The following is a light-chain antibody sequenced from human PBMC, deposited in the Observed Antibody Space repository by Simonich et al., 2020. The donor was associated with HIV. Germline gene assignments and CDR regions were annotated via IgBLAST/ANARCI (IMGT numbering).Light chain of an antibody. CDR2: WSS. Sequence: DIVMTQSPDSLAVSLGERATINCKSSQSVLYSPNNKNYLAWYQQKPGQSPKLLVYWSSSRASGVPDRFTGSGSGTDFTLTISSLQAEDVAIYYCQQYYSTPITFGQGTRLEIK. CDR3: QQYYSTPIT. V-gene: IGKV4-1*01. CDR1: QSVLYSPNNKNY. J-gene: IGKJ5*01.